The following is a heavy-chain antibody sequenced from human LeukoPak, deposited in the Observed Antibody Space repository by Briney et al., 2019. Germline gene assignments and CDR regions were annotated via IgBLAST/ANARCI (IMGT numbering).Heavy chain of an antibody. CDR2: IYYSGST. Sequence: SETLSLTCTVSGGSISSYYWSWIRQPPGKGLEWIGYIYYSGSTNYNPSLKSRVTISVDTSKNQFSLKLSSVTAADTAVYYCARVKSYYGSGSYYYWGQGTLVTVSS. CDR1: GGSISSYY. J-gene: IGHJ4*02. D-gene: IGHD3-10*01. V-gene: IGHV4-59*12. CDR3: ARVKSYYGSGSYYY.